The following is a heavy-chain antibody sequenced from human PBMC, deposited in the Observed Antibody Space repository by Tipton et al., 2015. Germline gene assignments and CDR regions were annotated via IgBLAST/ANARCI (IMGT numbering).Heavy chain of an antibody. CDR3: ASGTSSLLDY. J-gene: IGHJ4*02. CDR1: GDSISSSNW. CDR2: IYHSGST. V-gene: IGHV4-4*02. D-gene: IGHD2-2*01. Sequence: TLSLTCSVSGDSISSSNWWSWVRQPPGKGLQWIGYIYHSGSTYYNASLKSRVTISVDTPKNQFSLKLNSVTAADTAVYYCASGTSSLLDYWGQGTLVTVSS.